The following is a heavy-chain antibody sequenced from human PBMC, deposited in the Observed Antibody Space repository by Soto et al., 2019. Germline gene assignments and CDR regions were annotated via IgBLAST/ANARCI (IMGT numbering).Heavy chain of an antibody. J-gene: IGHJ4*02. D-gene: IGHD2-21*02. CDR2: ISYDGSNK. CDR1: GFTFSSYA. CDR3: ARGGGIVVVTAPYDH. V-gene: IGHV3-30-3*01. Sequence: SGFTFSSYAMHWVRQAPGKGLEWVAVISYDGSNKYYADSVKGRFTISRDNSKNTLYLQMNSLTSEDTAVYYCARGGGIVVVTAPYDHWGQGTLVTVSS.